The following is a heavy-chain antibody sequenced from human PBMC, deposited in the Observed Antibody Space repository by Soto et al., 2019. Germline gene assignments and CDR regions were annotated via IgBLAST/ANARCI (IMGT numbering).Heavy chain of an antibody. V-gene: IGHV2-5*02. CDR3: AHRVLRTVFGLVTTTAIYFDF. J-gene: IGHJ4*02. Sequence: QITLNESGPTVVRPTETLTLTCRFSGFSLTTSGVGVGWIRQSPGKAPDCLALIYWDDDKRYSASLKSRLTLTKDTSKNQVVLTVSDLDPTDTATYYCAHRVLRTVFGLVTTTAIYFDFWGQGTPVAVSS. D-gene: IGHD3-3*01. CDR1: GFSLTTSGVG. CDR2: IYWDDDK.